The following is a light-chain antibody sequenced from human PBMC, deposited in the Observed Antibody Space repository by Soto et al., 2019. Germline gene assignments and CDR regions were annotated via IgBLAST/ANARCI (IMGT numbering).Light chain of an antibody. J-gene: IGKJ4*01. CDR3: QQYVSIPLT. CDR2: GAS. Sequence: EIVLTQSPGTLSLSPGERATLSCRASQSVGTYLAWYQQKPGQAPRLLIYGASSRATVIPDRFSGSGSGTDVTLTISRLEPEDSAVYYCQQYVSIPLTFGGGTKVEIK. V-gene: IGKV3-20*01. CDR1: QSVGTY.